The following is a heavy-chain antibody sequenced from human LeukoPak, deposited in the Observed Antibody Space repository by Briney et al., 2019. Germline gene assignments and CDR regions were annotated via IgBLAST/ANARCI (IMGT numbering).Heavy chain of an antibody. CDR3: ATSSFYDSSGYYYDFDY. D-gene: IGHD3-22*01. Sequence: GGSLRLSCAASGFTFSSYAMSWVRQAPGKGLEWVSAISGSGGSTYYADSVKGRFTISRDNSKNTLYLQMNSLRAEDTAVYYCATSSFYDSSGYYYDFDYWGQGTLVTVSS. J-gene: IGHJ4*02. V-gene: IGHV3-23*01. CDR1: GFTFSSYA. CDR2: ISGSGGST.